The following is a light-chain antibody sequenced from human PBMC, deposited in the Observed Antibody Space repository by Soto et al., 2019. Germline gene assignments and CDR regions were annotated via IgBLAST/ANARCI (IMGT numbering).Light chain of an antibody. CDR3: QQYDSLPRT. CDR2: DAS. V-gene: IGKV1-33*01. CDR1: QTTSNY. J-gene: IGKJ1*01. Sequence: DIQMTQSPSTLSASIGERVTITCRASQTTSNYLNWYQQKPGKAPKLLIYDASNLQTGVPSRFSGSGSGTDFNLTISSLQPEDIATYYCQQYDSLPRTFGQGTKVDIK.